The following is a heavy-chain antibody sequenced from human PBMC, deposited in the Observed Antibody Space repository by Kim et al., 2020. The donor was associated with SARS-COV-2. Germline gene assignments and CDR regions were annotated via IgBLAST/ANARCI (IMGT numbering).Heavy chain of an antibody. CDR1: GYTFTSYG. CDR3: ARDHDRGYYYDSTDY. CDR2: ISAYNGNT. Sequence: ASVKVSCKASGYTFTSYGISWVRQAPGQGLEWMGWISAYNGNTNYAQKLQGRVTMTTDTSTSTAYMELRSLRSDDTAVYYCARDHDRGYYYDSTDYWGQGTLVTVSS. J-gene: IGHJ4*02. D-gene: IGHD3-22*01. V-gene: IGHV1-18*01.